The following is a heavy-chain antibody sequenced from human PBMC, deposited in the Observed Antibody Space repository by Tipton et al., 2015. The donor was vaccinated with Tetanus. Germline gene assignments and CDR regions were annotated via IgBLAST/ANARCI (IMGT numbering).Heavy chain of an antibody. CDR1: GFTFGSNP. CDR3: AKDGCFSVGCLGSDY. V-gene: IGHV3-23*01. D-gene: IGHD5/OR15-5a*01. Sequence: SLRLSCAASGFTFGSNPMTWARQAPGKGLEWVSSISGSGGSTYYADSVKGRFTISRDNSKNTLYLQMNSLRVEDTAVYYCAKDGCFSVGCLGSDYWGQGNLVTVSS. CDR2: ISGSGGST. J-gene: IGHJ4*02.